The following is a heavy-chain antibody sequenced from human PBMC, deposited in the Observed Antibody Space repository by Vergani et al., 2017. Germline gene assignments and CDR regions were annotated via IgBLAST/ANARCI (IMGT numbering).Heavy chain of an antibody. Sequence: VQILQSGGGVVQPGGSLRLSCTLSGFTLNTYGIHWVRQAPGKGLEWVSFIRYDGSSEYYGDSVKGRFTISRDNVKNVLFLQMENLRAADTGVYFCARDITASVKSPPHPDWFDPWGQGSLVTVSS. CDR2: IRYDGSSE. CDR1: GFTLNTYG. CDR3: ARDITASVKSPPHPDWFDP. V-gene: IGHV3-30*02. D-gene: IGHD2-15*01. J-gene: IGHJ5*02.